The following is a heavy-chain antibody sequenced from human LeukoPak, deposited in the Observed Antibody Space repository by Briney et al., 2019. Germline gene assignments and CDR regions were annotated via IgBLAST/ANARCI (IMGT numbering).Heavy chain of an antibody. Sequence: GGSLRLSCAASGYTFSSYSMNWVRQAPGKGLEWVSSISSGSTYIYYGDSLKGRFTISRDNAKNSLYLQMNSLRAEDTAVYYCARRVASANDAFDIWGQGTMVTVSS. J-gene: IGHJ3*02. CDR2: ISSGSTYI. D-gene: IGHD6-13*01. CDR3: ARRVASANDAFDI. V-gene: IGHV3-21*01. CDR1: GYTFSSYS.